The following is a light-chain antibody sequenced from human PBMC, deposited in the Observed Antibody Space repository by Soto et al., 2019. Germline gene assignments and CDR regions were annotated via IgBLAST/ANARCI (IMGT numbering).Light chain of an antibody. Sequence: IQMTQSPSSLSASVGDRVTITCRASQDIGIYLAWYQQRPGTVPKLLIYSASTLQSGFPSRFSGSGSGTDFSLTISSPQPEDVATYYCQKYNSVPVTFGQGTRLEIK. CDR1: QDIGIY. CDR2: SAS. V-gene: IGKV1-27*01. J-gene: IGKJ5*01. CDR3: QKYNSVPVT.